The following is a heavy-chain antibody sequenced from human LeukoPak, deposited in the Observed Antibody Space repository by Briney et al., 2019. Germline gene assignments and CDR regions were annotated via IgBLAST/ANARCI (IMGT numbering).Heavy chain of an antibody. CDR1: GFTFSSYW. CDR2: ISSSGSTI. CDR3: ARESYVTMIVGDY. D-gene: IGHD3-22*01. Sequence: PGGSLRLSCAASGFTFSSYWMTWVRQAPGKGLEWVSYISSSGSTIYYADSVKGRFTISRDNAKNSLYLQMNSLRAEDTAVYYCARESYVTMIVGDYWGQGTLVTVSS. J-gene: IGHJ4*02. V-gene: IGHV3-48*04.